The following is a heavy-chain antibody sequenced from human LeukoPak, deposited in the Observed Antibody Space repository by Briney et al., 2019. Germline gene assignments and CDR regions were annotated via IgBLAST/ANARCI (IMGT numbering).Heavy chain of an antibody. D-gene: IGHD3-10*01. CDR1: GFTFSSYW. CDR3: AKDRPAYYHGSGSYYIADYFDY. CDR2: ISGSGVST. J-gene: IGHJ4*02. Sequence: GGSLRLSCAASGFTFSSYWMSWVRQAPGKGLEWVSTISGSGVSTYYADSVKGRFTISRDNSKNTLYLQMNSLRAEDTAVYYCAKDRPAYYHGSGSYYIADYFDYWGQGTLVTVSS. V-gene: IGHV3-23*01.